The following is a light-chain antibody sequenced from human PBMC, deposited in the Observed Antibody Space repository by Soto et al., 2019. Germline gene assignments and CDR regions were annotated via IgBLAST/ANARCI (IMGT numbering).Light chain of an antibody. Sequence: SALTQPASVSGSPGQSITISCPGTSNDVGGYNYVSWYQQHPGKAPKLMIYDVSNRPSGVSNRFSGSKSGNTASLTISGLQAEDEADYYCSSYTSSSPYVFGTGTKVTVL. J-gene: IGLJ1*01. CDR3: SSYTSSSPYV. CDR1: SNDVGGYNY. V-gene: IGLV2-14*01. CDR2: DVS.